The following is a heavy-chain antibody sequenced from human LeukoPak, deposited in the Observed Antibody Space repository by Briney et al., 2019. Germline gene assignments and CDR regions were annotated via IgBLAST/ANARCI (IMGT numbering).Heavy chain of an antibody. D-gene: IGHD3-3*01. CDR2: FDPEDGET. V-gene: IGHV1-24*01. CDR1: GYTLTELS. CDR3: ATWNDFWSGYLDY. J-gene: IGHJ4*02. Sequence: GASVKVSCKVSGYTLTELSMHWVRQAPGKGLEWMGGFDPEDGETIYAQKFQGRVTMTEDTSTDTACMELSSLRSEDTAVYYCATWNDFWSGYLDYWGQGTLVTVSS.